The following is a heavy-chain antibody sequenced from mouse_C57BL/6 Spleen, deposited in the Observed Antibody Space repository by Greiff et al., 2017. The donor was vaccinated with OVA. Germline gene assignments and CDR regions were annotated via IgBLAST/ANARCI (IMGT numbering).Heavy chain of an antibody. CDR2: ISSGSSTI. V-gene: IGHV5-17*01. Sequence: EVKVEESGGGLVKPGGSLKLSCAASGFTFSDYGMHWVRQAPEKGLEWVAYISSGSSTIYYADTVKGRFTISRDNAKNTLFLQMTSLRSEDTAMYYCARETYYSNYVEAMDYWGQGTSVTVSS. J-gene: IGHJ4*01. CDR1: GFTFSDYG. CDR3: ARETYYSNYVEAMDY. D-gene: IGHD2-5*01.